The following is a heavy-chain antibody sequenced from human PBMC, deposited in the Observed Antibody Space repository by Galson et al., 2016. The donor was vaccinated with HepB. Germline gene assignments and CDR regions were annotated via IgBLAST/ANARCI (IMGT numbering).Heavy chain of an antibody. J-gene: IGHJ4*02. D-gene: IGHD5-18*01. Sequence: CAISGDSVSSNSAAWNWIRQSPSRGLEWLGRTYYRSNWINEYAVSGKGWETIKSDPTKNQFSLKLNSVTPEDTAVYYCARGAYSLQRLDFWGQGTLVTVSS. CDR1: GDSVSSNSAA. CDR2: TYYRSNWIN. CDR3: ARGAYSLQRLDF. V-gene: IGHV6-1*03.